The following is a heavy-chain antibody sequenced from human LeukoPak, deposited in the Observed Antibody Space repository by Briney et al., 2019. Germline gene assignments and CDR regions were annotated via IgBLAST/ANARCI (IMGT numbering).Heavy chain of an antibody. V-gene: IGHV3-43D*03. CDR3: AKDNSRVPSSAMVRGAPDY. Sequence: GGSLRLSCAASGFTFDDYAMHWVRQAPGKGLEWVSLISWVGGNTYYADSVKGRFTISRDNSKNSLYLQMNSLRAEDTALYYCAKDNSRVPSSAMVRGAPDYWGQGTLVTVSS. D-gene: IGHD3-10*01. CDR1: GFTFDDYA. J-gene: IGHJ4*02. CDR2: ISWVGGNT.